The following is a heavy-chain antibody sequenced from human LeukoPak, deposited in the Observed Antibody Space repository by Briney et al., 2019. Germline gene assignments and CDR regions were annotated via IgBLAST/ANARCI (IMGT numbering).Heavy chain of an antibody. CDR1: GYSFTNYD. J-gene: IGHJ4*02. V-gene: IGHV1-8*02. Sequence: ASVKVSCKASGYSFTNYDINWVRQAAGQGLEWMGWVNPNNGDAGFSQKFQGRVTLTSNTSLTTAYMELTSLTSEDTAVYYCARPLASYNYPRGSAFDYWGQGTLVTVSS. CDR3: ARPLASYNYPRGSAFDY. CDR2: VNPNNGDA. D-gene: IGHD5-24*01.